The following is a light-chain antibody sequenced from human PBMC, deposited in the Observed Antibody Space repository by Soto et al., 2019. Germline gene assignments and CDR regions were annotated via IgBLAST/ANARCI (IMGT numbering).Light chain of an antibody. CDR2: DVS. Sequence: QSALTQPASVSGSPGQSITISCTGTSSDVGGYNYVSWYQQHPGKAPKLMIYDVSNRPSGVSNRFSGSKSGNTASLTISGPQAEDEADYYCSSYTSSSAWVFGGGTKVTVL. J-gene: IGLJ3*02. CDR3: SSYTSSSAWV. CDR1: SSDVGGYNY. V-gene: IGLV2-14*01.